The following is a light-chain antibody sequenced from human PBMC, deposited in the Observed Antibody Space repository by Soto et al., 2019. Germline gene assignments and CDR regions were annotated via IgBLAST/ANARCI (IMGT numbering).Light chain of an antibody. CDR3: SSYTSTTTRV. Sequence: QSALTQPASVYGSPGQSITISCTRTNSDVGGYNNVSWYQQHPGKGPKLMIYEVSNRPSGVSNRFSGSKSGNTATLTISGLQAEDEADYYCSSYTSTTTRVFGTGTKVTVL. CDR1: NSDVGGYNN. J-gene: IGLJ1*01. V-gene: IGLV2-14*03. CDR2: EVS.